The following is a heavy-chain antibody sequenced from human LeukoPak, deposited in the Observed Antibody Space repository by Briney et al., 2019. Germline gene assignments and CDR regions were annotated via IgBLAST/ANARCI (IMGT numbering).Heavy chain of an antibody. J-gene: IGHJ4*02. D-gene: IGHD6-19*01. CDR2: IYYSGTA. V-gene: IGHV4-59*08. Sequence: ASETLSLTCTVSGGSISSYYWTWIRQPPGKGLEWIGYIYYSGTAHYNPSLKSRLTISVDTSKNQFSLKLSSVTAADTAVYYCARVDYSSGWGRVDYWGQGTLVTVPS. CDR3: ARVDYSSGWGRVDY. CDR1: GGSISSYY.